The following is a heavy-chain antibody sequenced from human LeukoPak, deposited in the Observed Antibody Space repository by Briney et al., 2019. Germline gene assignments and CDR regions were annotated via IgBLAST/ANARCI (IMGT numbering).Heavy chain of an antibody. CDR2: INPNSGGS. V-gene: IGHV1-2*02. Sequence: ASVKVSCKASGYTFTGYYMHWVRQAPGQGLEWMGWINPNSGGSNYAQKFQGRVTMTRDTPISTAYMELSRLRSDDTAVYYCAREPDSSGYYDFQHWGQGTLVTVSS. CDR3: AREPDSSGYYDFQH. CDR1: GYTFTGYY. D-gene: IGHD3-22*01. J-gene: IGHJ1*01.